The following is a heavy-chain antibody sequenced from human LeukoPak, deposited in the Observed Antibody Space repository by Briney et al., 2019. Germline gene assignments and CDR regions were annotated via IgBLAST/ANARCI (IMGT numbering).Heavy chain of an antibody. J-gene: IGHJ4*02. D-gene: IGHD1-26*01. CDR3: AIQSGATDY. Sequence: SETLSLTCAVSGYSISTGYYWAWIRQPPGKGLEWITTICYGGSTYYNPSLKSRVTISVDTSRNQFSLNLRSVTAADTAVYYCAIQSGATDYWGQGTLVTVSS. CDR1: GYSISTGYY. CDR2: ICYGGST. V-gene: IGHV4-38-2*01.